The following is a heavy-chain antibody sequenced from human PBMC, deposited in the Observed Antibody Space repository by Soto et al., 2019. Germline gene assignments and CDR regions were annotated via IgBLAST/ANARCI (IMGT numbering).Heavy chain of an antibody. V-gene: IGHV1-18*01. Sequence: QVQLVQSGAEVKKPGASVKVSCKASGYTFTTYGMIWVRQAPGQGLDWMGWFSTYNGNTKYAERLQGRVTMTTDTTTSTAYMERRSLRSDDTAVYYCARGPTDYYDNSGNYFLDYWGQGTLVTVSS. CDR3: ARGPTDYYDNSGNYFLDY. CDR2: FSTYNGNT. D-gene: IGHD3-22*01. J-gene: IGHJ4*02. CDR1: GYTFTTYG.